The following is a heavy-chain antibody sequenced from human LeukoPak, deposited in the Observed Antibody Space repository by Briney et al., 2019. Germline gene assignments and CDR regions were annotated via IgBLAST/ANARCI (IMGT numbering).Heavy chain of an antibody. D-gene: IGHD4-17*01. Sequence: SETLSLTCTVSGGSISYYYWSWIRQPPGKGLEWVGYIYYSGNTNYNPSLKSRVTISVDTSKNQFSLKLNSVTAADTAVYYCVRHDGDYVFDYWGQGTLVTVSS. CDR2: IYYSGNT. J-gene: IGHJ4*02. CDR1: GGSISYYY. V-gene: IGHV4-59*08. CDR3: VRHDGDYVFDY.